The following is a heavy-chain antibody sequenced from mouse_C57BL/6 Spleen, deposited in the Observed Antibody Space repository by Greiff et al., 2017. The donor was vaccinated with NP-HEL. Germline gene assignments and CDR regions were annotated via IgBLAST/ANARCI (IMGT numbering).Heavy chain of an antibody. D-gene: IGHD1-1*01. Sequence: QVQLQQPGAELVKPGASVKMSCKASGYTFTSDWITWVKQRPGQGLEGIGDIYPGSGSTNYNEKFKSKATLTVDTSASTAYMQLSSLTSEDSAVYYCARENYGSSPYYFDYWGHGTTLTVSS. V-gene: IGHV1-55*01. CDR3: ARENYGSSPYYFDY. J-gene: IGHJ2*01. CDR1: GYTFTSDW. CDR2: IYPGSGST.